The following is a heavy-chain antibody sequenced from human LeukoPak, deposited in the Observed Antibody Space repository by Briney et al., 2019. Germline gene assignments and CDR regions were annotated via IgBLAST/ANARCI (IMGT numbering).Heavy chain of an antibody. J-gene: IGHJ4*02. CDR3: ARVGQYYDFWSGFDF. D-gene: IGHD3-3*01. V-gene: IGHV3-23*01. CDR1: GFTFSAYA. Sequence: GGSLRLSCAASGFTFSAYAMTWVRQAPGKGLEWGSIIRGNGGGTYYADSVKGRFNIFRDNSENTLYLQMNSLRVDDTAVYYCARVGQYYDFWSGFDFWGQGALVIVSS. CDR2: IRGNGGGT.